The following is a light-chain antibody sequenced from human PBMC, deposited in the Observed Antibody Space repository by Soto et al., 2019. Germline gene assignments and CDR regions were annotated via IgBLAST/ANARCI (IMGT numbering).Light chain of an antibody. V-gene: IGKV3-20*01. J-gene: IGKJ3*01. CDR2: GAS. CDR3: QQYGSSFT. Sequence: EVVLTQSPGTLSLSPGERATLSCRASHFVTTNYLAWYQQKPGQAPRLLIYGASSRATGIPDRFSGSGSGTDFTLTISRLDPEDFAGYYCQQYGSSFTFGPGTKVDIK. CDR1: HFVTTNY.